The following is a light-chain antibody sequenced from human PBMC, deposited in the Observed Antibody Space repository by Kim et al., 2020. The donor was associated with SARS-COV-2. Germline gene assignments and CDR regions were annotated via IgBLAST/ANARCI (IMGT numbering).Light chain of an antibody. Sequence: SASVGDRVTSTCRASRGVSNYLNWYQQKPGKAPKLLIYAASTLHTGVPSRFSGSGSGTDFTLTISTLQPEDFAAYFCQQSNFAPYTFGQGTKLEI. CDR3: QQSNFAPYT. CDR2: AAS. CDR1: RGVSNY. J-gene: IGKJ2*01. V-gene: IGKV1-39*01.